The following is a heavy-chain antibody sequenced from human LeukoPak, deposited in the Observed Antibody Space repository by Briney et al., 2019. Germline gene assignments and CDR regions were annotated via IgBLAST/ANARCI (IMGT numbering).Heavy chain of an antibody. V-gene: IGHV4-59*08. CDR1: GGSISGYY. CDR2: IYYSGST. J-gene: IGHJ3*02. CDR3: ARRRDAFDI. Sequence: SETLSLTCTVSGGSISGYYWSWIRQPPGKGLEWIGYIYYSGSTNYNPSLKSRVTISVDTSKNQFSLKLSSVTAADTAVYYCARRRDAFDIWGQGTMVTASS.